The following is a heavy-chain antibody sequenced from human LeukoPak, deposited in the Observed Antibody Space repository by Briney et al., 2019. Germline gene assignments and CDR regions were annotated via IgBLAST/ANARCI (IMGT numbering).Heavy chain of an antibody. J-gene: IGHJ2*01. V-gene: IGHV4-39*07. CDR1: GGSISSSSYY. CDR3: AGDTVTKTHWYFDL. Sequence: PSETLSLTCTVSGGSISSSSYYWGWIRQPPGKGLEGIGSIYDSGCTYYNPSLKSRVTISVDTSKNQFSLKLSSVTAADTAVYYCAGDTVTKTHWYFDLWGRGTLVTVSS. D-gene: IGHD4-17*01. CDR2: IYDSGCT.